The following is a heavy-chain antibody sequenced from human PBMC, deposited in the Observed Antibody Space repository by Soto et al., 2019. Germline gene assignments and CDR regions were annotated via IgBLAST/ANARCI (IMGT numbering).Heavy chain of an antibody. CDR2: IHRGATT. D-gene: IGHD2-21*01. J-gene: IGHJ3*01. Sequence: EVQLVESGGGLVQPGGSLRLSCAASGFTVRTNYMNWVRQAPGKGLEWVSVIHRGATTHTADSVKGRFTISRDTSKDTLFLQMNSLRVEDTALYFCSRDPFGGGDIFDVWGQGTMVIVSS. CDR3: SRDPFGGGDIFDV. V-gene: IGHV3-66*01. CDR1: GFTVRTNY.